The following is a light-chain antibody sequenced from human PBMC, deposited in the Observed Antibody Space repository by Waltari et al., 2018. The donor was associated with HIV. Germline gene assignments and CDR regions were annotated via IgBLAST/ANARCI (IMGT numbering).Light chain of an antibody. J-gene: IGLJ1*01. CDR1: ASPKQY. CDR3: QSADSTGSYPDV. Sequence: SYELTQPPSVSVSPGQTARITCSGYASPKQYAYWYQQKPGQAPLLVIYKDNERPSGIPERFAGSSSGTTVTLTISGVHTEDEADYYCQSADSTGSYPDVFGTGTKVTVL. CDR2: KDN. V-gene: IGLV3-25*03.